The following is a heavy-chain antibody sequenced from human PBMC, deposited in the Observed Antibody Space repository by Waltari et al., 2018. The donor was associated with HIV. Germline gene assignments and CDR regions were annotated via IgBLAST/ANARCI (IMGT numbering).Heavy chain of an antibody. Sequence: QVYLMESGGGVVQPGGSLILACAAPGFTFSIHGMHWVRQAPGKGLEWVAVIWSDGYNKFYADSVRGRFTFSRDNSKYTLSLQMNSLRAEDTALYYCVKERGPFNGFDIWGQGTMVTVSS. CDR2: IWSDGYNK. CDR3: VKERGPFNGFDI. J-gene: IGHJ3*02. V-gene: IGHV3-33*06. CDR1: GFTFSIHG. D-gene: IGHD3-16*01.